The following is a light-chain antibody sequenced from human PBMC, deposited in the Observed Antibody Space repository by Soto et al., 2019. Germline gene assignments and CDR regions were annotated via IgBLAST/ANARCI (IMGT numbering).Light chain of an antibody. CDR3: QQYGSSPPFT. CDR1: QSFSSN. J-gene: IGKJ3*01. V-gene: IGKV3-20*01. CDR2: GTS. Sequence: EIVLTQSPVTLSLSPGERATLPCRAGQSFSSNVAWYQQKPGQAPRLLIYGTSTRVTGIPDRFSGSGSGTDFTLTISRLEPEDFAVYYCQQYGSSPPFTFGPGTKVDIK.